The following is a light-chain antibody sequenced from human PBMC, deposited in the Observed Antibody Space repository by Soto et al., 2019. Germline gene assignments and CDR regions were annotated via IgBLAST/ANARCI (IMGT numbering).Light chain of an antibody. CDR1: QSVSSY. V-gene: IGKV3-11*01. CDR3: QQRINWPWT. Sequence: EIVLTQSPATLSLSPGERATLSCRASQSVSSYLAWYQQKPGQAPRLLIDDASNRATGIAARFSGSRSGTDFTLTISSLEPEDFAVYYCQQRINWPWTFGQGTKVEIK. J-gene: IGKJ1*01. CDR2: DAS.